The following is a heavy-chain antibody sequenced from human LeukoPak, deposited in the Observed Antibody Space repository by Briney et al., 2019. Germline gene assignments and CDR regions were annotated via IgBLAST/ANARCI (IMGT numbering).Heavy chain of an antibody. J-gene: IGHJ4*02. CDR3: ARGVVVAATHFDY. V-gene: IGHV4-59*01. CDR2: IYYSGST. Sequence: SETLSLTCTVSGGSISSYYWSWFRQPPGKGLEWIGYIYYSGSTNYNPSLKSRVTISVDTSKNQFSLKLSSVTAADTAVYYCARGVVVAATHFDYWGQGTLVTVSP. D-gene: IGHD2-15*01. CDR1: GGSISSYY.